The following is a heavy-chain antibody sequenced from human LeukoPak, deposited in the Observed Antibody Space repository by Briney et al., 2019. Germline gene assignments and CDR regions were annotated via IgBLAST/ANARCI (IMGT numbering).Heavy chain of an antibody. J-gene: IGHJ4*02. Sequence: TGGSLRLSCAASGFDFESYTMTWVRQAPGKGLEWVSLISATSSDINYAESVGGRFTITRDNAKNSLFLQMDSLRVEDTAIYYCAKGLFSAFDKYLDSWGQGTLVTVSS. CDR2: ISATSSDI. CDR1: GFDFESYT. V-gene: IGHV3-21*04. CDR3: AKGLFSAFDKYLDS. D-gene: IGHD5-12*01.